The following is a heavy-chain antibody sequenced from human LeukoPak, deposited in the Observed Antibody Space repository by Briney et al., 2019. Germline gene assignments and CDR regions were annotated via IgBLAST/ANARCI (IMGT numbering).Heavy chain of an antibody. CDR1: GYTFTSYY. V-gene: IGHV1-46*01. J-gene: IGHJ4*02. CDR3: ARARTTVQLPSGY. D-gene: IGHD4-17*01. CDR2: INPSGGST. Sequence: ASVKVSCKASGYTFTSYYMHWVRQAPGQGLEWMGIINPSGGSTSYAQKFQGRVTMTTDTPTSTAYMELRSLRSDDTAVYYCARARTTVQLPSGYWGQGTLVTVSS.